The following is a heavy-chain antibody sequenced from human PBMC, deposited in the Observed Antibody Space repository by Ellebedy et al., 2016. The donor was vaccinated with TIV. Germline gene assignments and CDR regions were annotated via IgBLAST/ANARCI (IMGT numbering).Heavy chain of an antibody. CDR1: GFTFGSSW. CDR3: ARNGYCTPSNCRSYNWFDP. CDR2: ISGSGGST. V-gene: IGHV3-23*01. J-gene: IGHJ5*02. D-gene: IGHD2-8*01. Sequence: GESLKISCAASGFTFGSSWMKWVRQAPGKGLEWVSAISGSGGSTYYADSVKGRFTISRDNSKNSLYLQMNSLTVDDTAEYYCARNGYCTPSNCRSYNWFDPWGQGTLVTVSS.